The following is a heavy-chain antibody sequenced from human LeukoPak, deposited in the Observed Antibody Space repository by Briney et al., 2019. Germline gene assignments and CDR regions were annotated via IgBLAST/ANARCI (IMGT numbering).Heavy chain of an antibody. D-gene: IGHD6-19*01. CDR2: IYYSGST. CDR3: AMSDSIGAHYL. Sequence: SETLSVTCTDSGDSISRYNRNWIRQPPGKGLEWIGYIYYSGSTKYNASLKSRVTISLDTSNNQFSLKLRSMTAADTAVYYCAMSDSIGAHYLWGQGTLVIASS. CDR1: GDSISRYN. J-gene: IGHJ5*02. V-gene: IGHV4-59*01.